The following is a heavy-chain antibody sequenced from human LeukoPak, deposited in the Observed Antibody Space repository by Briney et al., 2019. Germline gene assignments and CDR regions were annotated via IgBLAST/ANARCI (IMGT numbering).Heavy chain of an antibody. CDR3: ARRDTIVGATKFDY. J-gene: IGHJ4*02. Sequence: SETLSLTCAVSGYSVSSGYYWGWTRQPPGKGLEWIGSIYHSGSTYYNPSLKSRVTISVDTSKNQFSLKLSSVTAADTAVYYCARRDTIVGATKFDYWGQGTLVTVSS. CDR1: GYSVSSGYY. V-gene: IGHV4-38-2*01. CDR2: IYHSGST. D-gene: IGHD1-26*01.